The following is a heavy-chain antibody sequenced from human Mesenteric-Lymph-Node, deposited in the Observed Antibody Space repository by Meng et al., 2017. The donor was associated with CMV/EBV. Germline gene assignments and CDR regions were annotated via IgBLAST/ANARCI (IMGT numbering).Heavy chain of an antibody. D-gene: IGHD2-2*01. J-gene: IGHJ4*02. CDR2: IIPIFETT. V-gene: IGHV1-69*05. CDR3: ARDDGYCTTMSCYDHDF. Sequence: SVKVSCKASGGTFSSYAISWVRQAPGQGLEWMGGIIPIFETTNYAQKFQGRVTITMDESTSTAYMELSSLRSEDTAVYYCARDDGYCTTMSCYDHDFWGQGTLVTVSS. CDR1: GGTFSSYA.